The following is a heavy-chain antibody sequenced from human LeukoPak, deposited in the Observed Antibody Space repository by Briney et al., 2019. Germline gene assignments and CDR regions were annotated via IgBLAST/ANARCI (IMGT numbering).Heavy chain of an antibody. CDR3: ASGRSQIFDY. CDR2: TSSDGSIT. V-gene: IGHV3-74*01. Sequence: GGSLRLSCAASGFAFSSYWMHWVRQAPGKGLVWVSRTSSDGSITTYADSVKGRFTISRDNANNTLYLQMNSLRPEDTAVYYCASGRSQIFDYWGQGALVTVSS. J-gene: IGHJ4*02. CDR1: GFAFSSYW.